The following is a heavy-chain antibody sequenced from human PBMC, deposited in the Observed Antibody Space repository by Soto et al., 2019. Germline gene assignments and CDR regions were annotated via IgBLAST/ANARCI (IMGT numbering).Heavy chain of an antibody. J-gene: IGHJ5*02. D-gene: IGHD3-22*01. CDR1: GGSLSGYY. Sequence: QVQLQESGPGLVKPSETLSLTCTVSGGSLSGYYWSWIRQPPGKGLEWIGNIYYSGSATYNPSLKNRVTISVDTSRNQFSLKLSSVTAADTAVYYCARWDSGGYYSWFDPWGQGTLITVSS. CDR3: ARWDSGGYYSWFDP. V-gene: IGHV4-59*08. CDR2: IYYSGSA.